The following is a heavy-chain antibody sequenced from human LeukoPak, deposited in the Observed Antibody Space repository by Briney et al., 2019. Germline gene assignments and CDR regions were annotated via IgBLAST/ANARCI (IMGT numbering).Heavy chain of an antibody. CDR3: ARDLTTGGGFTDNNYFDY. D-gene: IGHD3-16*01. J-gene: IGHJ4*02. V-gene: IGHV4-34*01. CDR2: INHSGST. Sequence: SETLSLTCAVYGGSFSGYYWSWIRQPPGKGLEWIGEINHSGSTNYNPSLKSRVTISVDTSKNQFSLKLSSVTAAGTAVYYCARDLTTGGGFTDNNYFDYWGQGTLVTVSS. CDR1: GGSFSGYY.